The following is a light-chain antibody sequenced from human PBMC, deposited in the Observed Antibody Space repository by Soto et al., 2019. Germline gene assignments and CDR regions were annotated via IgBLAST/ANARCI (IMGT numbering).Light chain of an antibody. CDR1: SSDVGGYNY. Sequence: QSVLTQPPSASGSPGQSVTISCTGTSSDVGGYNYVSWYQQHPGKAPKLMIYEVSKRPSGVPDRFSGSKSGNTASLTVSGLQAEDEADYYCCSYAGSNHPPFGGGTKLTVL. CDR2: EVS. V-gene: IGLV2-8*01. CDR3: CSYAGSNHPP. J-gene: IGLJ2*01.